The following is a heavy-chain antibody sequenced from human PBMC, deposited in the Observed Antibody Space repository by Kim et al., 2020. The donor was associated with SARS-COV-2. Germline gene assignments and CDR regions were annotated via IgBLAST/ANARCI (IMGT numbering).Heavy chain of an antibody. CDR2: INHSGST. V-gene: IGHV4-34*01. Sequence: SETLSLTCAVYGGSFSGYYWSWIRQPPGKGLEWIGEINHSGSTNYNPSLKSRVTISVDTSKNQFSLKLSSVTAADTAVYYCARNGVRGVAWFDPWGQGTLVTVSS. D-gene: IGHD3-10*01. CDR3: ARNGVRGVAWFDP. CDR1: GGSFSGYY. J-gene: IGHJ5*02.